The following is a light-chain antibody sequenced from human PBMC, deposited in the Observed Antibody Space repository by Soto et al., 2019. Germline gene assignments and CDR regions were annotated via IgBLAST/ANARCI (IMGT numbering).Light chain of an antibody. CDR1: QTVSNN. Sequence: EIVMTQSPATLSVSPGEKATLSFRASQTVSNNLAWYQQKPGQAPRLLIYFASTRATGIPARFSGSGSGTEFTLTIGSLQSEDFAVYYCQQYNKWPLTFGGGTKVETK. CDR3: QQYNKWPLT. V-gene: IGKV3-15*01. J-gene: IGKJ4*01. CDR2: FAS.